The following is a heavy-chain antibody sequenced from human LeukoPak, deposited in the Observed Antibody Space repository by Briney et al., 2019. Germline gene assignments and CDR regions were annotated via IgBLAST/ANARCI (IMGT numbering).Heavy chain of an antibody. Sequence: RASVTVSCKASGFTFTSSAVQWVRQARGQRLEWIGWIVVGSGNTNYAQKFQERVTITRDMSTSTAYMELSSLRSEDTAVYYCAAGTITYYYDSSGYYRTQTPLFDYWGQGTLVTVSS. CDR1: GFTFTSSA. J-gene: IGHJ4*02. CDR2: IVVGSGNT. CDR3: AAGTITYYYDSSGYYRTQTPLFDY. V-gene: IGHV1-58*01. D-gene: IGHD3-22*01.